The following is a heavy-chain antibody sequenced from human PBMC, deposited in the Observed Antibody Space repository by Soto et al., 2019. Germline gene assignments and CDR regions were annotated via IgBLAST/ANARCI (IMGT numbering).Heavy chain of an antibody. CDR3: ARSPPSSYYGGSGTFDY. Sequence: QLQLQESGPGLVRPSGTLSLTCAVSGGFTSTNNWWSWVRQPPGKGLDSIGDAYHSGGTEYNPSLKSRVSISVDKSNNQTTIKLTSATAADTAVYYCARSPPSSYYGGSGTFDYWGQGTLVTVSS. CDR1: GGFTSTNNW. J-gene: IGHJ4*02. CDR2: AYHSGGT. D-gene: IGHD3-10*01. V-gene: IGHV4-4*02.